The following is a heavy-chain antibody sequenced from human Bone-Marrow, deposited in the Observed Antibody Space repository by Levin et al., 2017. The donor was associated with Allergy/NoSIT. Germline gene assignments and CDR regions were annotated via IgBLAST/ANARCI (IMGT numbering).Heavy chain of an antibody. CDR3: ARAFRAYESATYSRRTFHI. D-gene: IGHD2/OR15-2a*01. V-gene: IGHV1-69*06. J-gene: IGHJ3*02. Sequence: PRASVKVSCKTSGGTFSNYAITWVRQAPGKGLEWMGGTIPIFGTANYAQNFQGRVSITADTSTTTAYLELTSLSSDDTAVYYCARAFRAYESATYSRRTFHIWGQGTKVTVSS. CDR1: GGTFSNYA. CDR2: TIPIFGTA.